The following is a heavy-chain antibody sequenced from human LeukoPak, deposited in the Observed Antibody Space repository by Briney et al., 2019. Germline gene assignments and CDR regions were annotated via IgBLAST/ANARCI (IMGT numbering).Heavy chain of an antibody. CDR2: ISNSGGST. V-gene: IGHV3-23*01. Sequence: GGSLRLSCAASGFTLNNDAMSWVRQAPGKGLEWVSIISNSGGSTNYADSVKGRFIISRDNAKNALYLQLSSLRAEDTAVYYCAREVVATESAFDYWGQGTLVTVSS. CDR1: GFTLNNDA. D-gene: IGHD2/OR15-2a*01. CDR3: AREVVATESAFDY. J-gene: IGHJ4*02.